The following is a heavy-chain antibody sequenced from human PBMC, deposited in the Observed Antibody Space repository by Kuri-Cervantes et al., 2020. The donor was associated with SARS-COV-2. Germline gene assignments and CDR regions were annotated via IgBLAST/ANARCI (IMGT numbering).Heavy chain of an antibody. CDR1: GFTFNTYS. V-gene: IGHV3-48*01. J-gene: IGHJ5*02. Sequence: GESLKISCAASGFTFNTYSMDWVRLAPGKGLEWLAYISKGSDTIYYADSVKGRFTISRDNAKNSLYLQMNSLKTEDTAVYYCAREESSGWFNWFDPWGQGTLVTVSS. D-gene: IGHD6-19*01. CDR2: ISKGSDTI. CDR3: AREESSGWFNWFDP.